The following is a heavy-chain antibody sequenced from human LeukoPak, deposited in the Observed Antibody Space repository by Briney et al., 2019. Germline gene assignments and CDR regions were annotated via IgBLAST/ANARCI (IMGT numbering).Heavy chain of an antibody. CDR3: AKVGSGYYDHLDF. J-gene: IGHJ4*02. V-gene: IGHV3-23*01. CDR1: GFTFSSPT. D-gene: IGHD5-12*01. CDR2: ISASGGST. Sequence: PGGSLRLSCAASGFTFSSPTMSWVRQVPGKGLEWVSGISASGGSTSYADSVRGRFTISRDNSKNTQYLQMNSLRVEDTAVYYCAKVGSGYYDHLDFWGQGILVTVSS.